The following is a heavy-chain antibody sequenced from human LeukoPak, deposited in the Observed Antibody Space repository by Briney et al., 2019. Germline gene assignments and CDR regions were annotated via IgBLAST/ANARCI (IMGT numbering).Heavy chain of an antibody. CDR3: AKDIQRGFDYTNSLDY. CDR1: GFMFTDYG. D-gene: IGHD4-11*01. CDR2: IWSYGTNK. J-gene: IGHJ4*02. Sequence: PGGSLRLSCAASGFMFTDYGMHWVRQAPGKGLEWVAVIWSYGTNKYYSDSVKGRFAIYRDDSNDMVYLQMNRLRAEDTAVYYCAKDIQRGFDYTNSLDYWGQGTLVTVSS. V-gene: IGHV3-33*06.